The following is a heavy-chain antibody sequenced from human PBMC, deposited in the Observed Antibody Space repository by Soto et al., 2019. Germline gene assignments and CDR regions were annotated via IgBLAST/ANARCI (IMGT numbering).Heavy chain of an antibody. J-gene: IGHJ4*02. D-gene: IGHD2-2*01. Sequence: SETLSLTCTFSGAYISSYYWTWIRHPPGKGPGWIGYIYYSRSTNYNPYPKSRVTISVDTSKNQFSLKLSSGTAADTAVYYCARGRDIVVVPAAPPLDYWGQGTLVTVS. CDR3: ARGRDIVVVPAAPPLDY. CDR2: IYYSRST. CDR1: GAYISSYY. V-gene: IGHV4-59*01.